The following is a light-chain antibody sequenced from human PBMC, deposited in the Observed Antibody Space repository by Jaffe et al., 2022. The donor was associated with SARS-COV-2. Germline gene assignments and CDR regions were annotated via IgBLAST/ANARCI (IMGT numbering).Light chain of an antibody. J-gene: IGKJ4*01. V-gene: IGKV1-33*01. CDR3: QQYDNLPREPLT. Sequence: DIQMTQSPSSLSASVGDRVTITCQASQDISNYLNWYQQKPGKAPKLLIYDASNLETGVPSRFSGSGSGTDFTFTISSLQPEDIATYYCQQYDNLPREPLTFGGGTKVEIK. CDR1: QDISNY. CDR2: DAS.